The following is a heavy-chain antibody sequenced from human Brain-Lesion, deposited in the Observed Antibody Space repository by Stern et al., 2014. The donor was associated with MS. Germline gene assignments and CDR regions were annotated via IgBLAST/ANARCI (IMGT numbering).Heavy chain of an antibody. CDR3: ATLSPGAGGNYYRHFDY. V-gene: IGHV1-24*01. J-gene: IGHJ4*02. CDR2: FDPEDGET. D-gene: IGHD1-26*01. Sequence: DQLVESGAEVKKPGASVKVSCKGSGYTLTELSMHWVRQAPRKGLEWMGGFDPEDGETIYAQKFQGRVTMTEDTSTDTAYMELSSLRSEDTAVYYCATLSPGAGGNYYRHFDYWGQGTLVTVSS. CDR1: GYTLTELS.